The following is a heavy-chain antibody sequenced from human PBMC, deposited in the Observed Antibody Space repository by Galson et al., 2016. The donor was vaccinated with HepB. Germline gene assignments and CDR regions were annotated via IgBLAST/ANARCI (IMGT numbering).Heavy chain of an antibody. CDR1: GYTFTGHY. D-gene: IGHD3-10*01. CDR3: ARARAGSSRVPDFAF. Sequence: SVKVSCKASGYTFTGHYVHWVRQAPGQGLEWMGWMNPNNGFAHYAQNFQGRVTMTRDTSINTAYMEVSRLRSDDTAVYYCARARAGSSRVPDFAFWGPGTLVTVSS. V-gene: IGHV1-2*02. CDR2: MNPNNGFA. J-gene: IGHJ4*02.